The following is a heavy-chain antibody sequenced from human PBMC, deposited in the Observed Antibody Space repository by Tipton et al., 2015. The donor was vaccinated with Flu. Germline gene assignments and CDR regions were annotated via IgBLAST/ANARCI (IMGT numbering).Heavy chain of an antibody. V-gene: IGHV3-15*01. CDR3: ISDVGVLRYAG. CDR1: GFTFHDAW. D-gene: IGHD3-9*01. CDR2: ILSKTDGGTA. J-gene: IGHJ4*02. Sequence: SLRLSCTASGFTFHDAWMSWVRQAPGKGLEWVGRILSKTDGGTADYAAPVKGRFTISRDDSKTTVYLQMNSLKTDDTAMYYCISDVGVLRYAGWGQGTLVTVSS.